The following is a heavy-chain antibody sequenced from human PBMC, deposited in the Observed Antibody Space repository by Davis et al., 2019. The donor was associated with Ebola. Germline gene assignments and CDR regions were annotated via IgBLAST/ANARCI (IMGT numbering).Heavy chain of an antibody. CDR1: GFTVRNTH. CDR3: ARGGDAFDI. J-gene: IGHJ3*02. V-gene: IGHV3-53*03. Sequence: GESLKISCDASGFTVRNTHMSWVRQAPGKGLEWVSGIYGGDTHYADSVKGRFTISRDNAKNSLYLQMNSLRAEDTAVYYCARGGDAFDIWGQGTMVTVSS. CDR2: IYGGDT.